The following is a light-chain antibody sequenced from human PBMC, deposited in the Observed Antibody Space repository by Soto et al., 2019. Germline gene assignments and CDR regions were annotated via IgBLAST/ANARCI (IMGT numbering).Light chain of an antibody. Sequence: DIQMTQSPSSLSASVGDRVTITCRASQDISNYLAWYQQKPGKVPKLLIYAASTLQSGVPSRFSGSGSGTDFTLTISGLQPEDVATYYCQKYNSVLLTFGGGTKVQIK. V-gene: IGKV1-27*01. CDR2: AAS. CDR3: QKYNSVLLT. CDR1: QDISNY. J-gene: IGKJ4*01.